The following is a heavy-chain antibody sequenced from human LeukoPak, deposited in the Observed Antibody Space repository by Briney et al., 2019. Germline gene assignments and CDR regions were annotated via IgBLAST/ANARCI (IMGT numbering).Heavy chain of an antibody. V-gene: IGHV3-21*01. CDR2: ISSNSRYI. Sequence: GGSLRLSCAASGFTSSNHYMNWVRQAPGKGLEWVSSISSNSRYIYYADSVKGRFSISRDNAKNSLYLQMNSLRAEDTAVYFCARDLRRAALDVWGQGTMVTVSS. CDR1: GFTSSNHY. J-gene: IGHJ3*01. CDR3: ARDLRRAALDV.